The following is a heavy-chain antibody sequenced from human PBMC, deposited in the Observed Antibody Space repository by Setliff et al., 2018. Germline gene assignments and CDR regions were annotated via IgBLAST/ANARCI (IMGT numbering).Heavy chain of an antibody. CDR3: ARDNRARHYMDV. D-gene: IGHD3-10*01. V-gene: IGHV4-39*07. Sequence: SETLSLTCTVSGGSISSSSYYWGWIRQPPGKGLEWLGRILFSGDTYYNPSLNSRVTISADTSKNQFSLNLSSVTAADTAVYYCARDNRARHYMDVWGKGTTVTVSS. CDR2: ILFSGDT. CDR1: GGSISSSSYY. J-gene: IGHJ6*03.